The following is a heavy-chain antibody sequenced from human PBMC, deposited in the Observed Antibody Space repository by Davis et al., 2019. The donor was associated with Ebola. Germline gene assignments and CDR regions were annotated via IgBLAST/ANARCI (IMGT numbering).Heavy chain of an antibody. CDR2: IIPIFGTA. D-gene: IGHD3-16*01. J-gene: IGHJ5*02. CDR1: GGTFSSYA. CDR3: ARDTTQRGDRVNWFDP. V-gene: IGHV1-69*13. Sequence: SVKVSCKASGGTFSSYAISWVRQAPGQGLEWMGGIIPIFGTANYAQKFQGRVTITADESTSTAYMELSSLRSEDTAVYYCARDTTQRGDRVNWFDPWGQGTLVTVSS.